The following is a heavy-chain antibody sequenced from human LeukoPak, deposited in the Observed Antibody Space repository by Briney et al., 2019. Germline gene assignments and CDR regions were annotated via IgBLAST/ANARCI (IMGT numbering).Heavy chain of an antibody. CDR3: ARDERYDSSGYPFDC. Sequence: GASVKVSCKASGYTFTSYGISWVRQAPGQGLEWMGWISAYNGNTNYAQKLQGRVTMTTDTSTSTAYMELRSLRSDDTAVYFCARDERYDSSGYPFDCWGLGTLVTVSS. CDR1: GYTFTSYG. J-gene: IGHJ4*02. CDR2: ISAYNGNT. V-gene: IGHV1-18*01. D-gene: IGHD3-22*01.